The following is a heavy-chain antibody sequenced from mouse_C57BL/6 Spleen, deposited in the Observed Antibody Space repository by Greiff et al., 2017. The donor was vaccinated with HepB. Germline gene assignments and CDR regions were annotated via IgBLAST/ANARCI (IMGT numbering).Heavy chain of an antibody. V-gene: IGHV1-76*01. J-gene: IGHJ4*01. Sequence: VQLKESGAELVRPGASVKLSCKASGYTFTDYYINWVKQRPGQGLEWIARIYPGSGNTYYNEKFKGKATLTAEKSSSTAYMQLSSLTSEDSAVYFCARDSYSNYYDAMDYWGQGTSVTVSS. CDR3: ARDSYSNYYDAMDY. D-gene: IGHD2-5*01. CDR2: IYPGSGNT. CDR1: GYTFTDYY.